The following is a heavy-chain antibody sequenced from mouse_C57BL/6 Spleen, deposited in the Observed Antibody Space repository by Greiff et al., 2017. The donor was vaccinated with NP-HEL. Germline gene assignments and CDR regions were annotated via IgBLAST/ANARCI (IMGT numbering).Heavy chain of an antibody. J-gene: IGHJ2*01. CDR3: AKGGIYYGSSYDFDY. D-gene: IGHD1-1*01. V-gene: IGHV1-9*01. CDR2: ILPGSGST. Sequence: QVQLQQSGAELMKPGASVKLSCKATGYTFTGYWIEWVKQRPGHGLEWIGEILPGSGSTNYNEKFKGKATFTADTSSNTAYMQLSSLTTEDSAIYYCAKGGIYYGSSYDFDYWGQGTTLTVSS. CDR1: GYTFTGYW.